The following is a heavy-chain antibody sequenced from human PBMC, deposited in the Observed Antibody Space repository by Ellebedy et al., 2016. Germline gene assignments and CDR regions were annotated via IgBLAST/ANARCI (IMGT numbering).Heavy chain of an antibody. J-gene: IGHJ5*02. V-gene: IGHV1-8*01. CDR2: MNPNSGNT. CDR3: ARIHYDILTGYWNWFDP. D-gene: IGHD3-9*01. Sequence: ASVKVSXKASGYTFTSYDINWVRQATGQGLEWMGWMNPNSGNTGYAQKLQGRVTMTTDTSTSTAYMELRSLRSDDTAVYYCARIHYDILTGYWNWFDPWGQGTLVTVSS. CDR1: GYTFTSYD.